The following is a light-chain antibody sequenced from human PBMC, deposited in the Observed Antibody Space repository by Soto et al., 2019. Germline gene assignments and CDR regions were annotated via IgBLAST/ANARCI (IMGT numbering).Light chain of an antibody. V-gene: IGLV7-43*01. CDR3: LLYYGATRV. CDR2: STS. Sequence: QAVVTQEPSLTVSPGGTVTLTCASSTGAVSSGYYPNWFQQKAGQAPRAFIYSTSNKHSWTPARFSGSLLGDKAALTLSNVQPEDESEYYCLLYYGATRVFGGVTKLTVL. J-gene: IGLJ3*02. CDR1: TGAVSSGYY.